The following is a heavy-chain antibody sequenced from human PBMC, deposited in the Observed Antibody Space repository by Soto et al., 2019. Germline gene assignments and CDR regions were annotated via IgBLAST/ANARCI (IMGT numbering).Heavy chain of an antibody. CDR2: MSFDGSNK. J-gene: IGHJ6*02. V-gene: IGHV3-30*18. D-gene: IGHD1-1*01. CDR1: GFTFRSYG. Sequence: GSLRISGAASGFTFRSYGMHWVRQAPGKGLEWVALMSFDGSNKYYADSVRGRFTISSDNSKSTLYLQMDILRPEDTAVYYCAKEFGWELQLSHPYYNSGMDVWGQGTTVTVSS. CDR3: AKEFGWELQLSHPYYNSGMDV.